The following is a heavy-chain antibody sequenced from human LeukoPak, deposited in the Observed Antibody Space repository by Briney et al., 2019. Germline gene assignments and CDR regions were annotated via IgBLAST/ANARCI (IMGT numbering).Heavy chain of an antibody. CDR1: GFNFRDHW. V-gene: IGHV3-7*03. J-gene: IGHJ4*02. D-gene: IGHD6-19*01. Sequence: PGGSLRLSCAVSGFNFRDHWMDWVRQAPGKGLQWVGHIKNDGSETYYLDSLKGRFSISRDNTNNALYLQMNSLRVGDAAVYYCVKNDGWFHLAQWGQGTLVTVSS. CDR3: VKNDGWFHLAQ. CDR2: IKNDGSET.